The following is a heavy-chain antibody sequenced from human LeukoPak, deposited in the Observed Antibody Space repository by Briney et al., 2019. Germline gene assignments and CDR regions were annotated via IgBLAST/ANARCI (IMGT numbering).Heavy chain of an antibody. D-gene: IGHD3-22*01. V-gene: IGHV3-30-3*01. CDR3: AKEYYYASSGYFPTFDY. CDR2: ISYDGSNK. CDR1: GFTFSSYA. Sequence: GRSLRLSCAASGFTFSSYAMHWVRQAPGKGLEWVAVISYDGSNKYYADSVKGRFTISRDNSKNTLYLQMNSLRAEDTAVYFCAKEYYYASSGYFPTFDYWGQGTLVTVSS. J-gene: IGHJ4*02.